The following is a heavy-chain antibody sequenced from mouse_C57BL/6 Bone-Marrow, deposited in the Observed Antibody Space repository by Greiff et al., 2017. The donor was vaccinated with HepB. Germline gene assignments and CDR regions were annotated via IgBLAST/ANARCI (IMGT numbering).Heavy chain of an antibody. Sequence: QVQLQQPGAELVKPGASVKLSCKASGYTFTSYWMHWVKQRPGQGLEWIGMIHPSSGSTNYNEKFKSKATLTVDKSSSTAYMHLSSLTSEDAAVYYCAREGGSNYLYFDVWGTGTTVTVSS. CDR2: IHPSSGST. J-gene: IGHJ1*03. D-gene: IGHD2-5*01. V-gene: IGHV1-64*01. CDR1: GYTFTSYW. CDR3: AREGGSNYLYFDV.